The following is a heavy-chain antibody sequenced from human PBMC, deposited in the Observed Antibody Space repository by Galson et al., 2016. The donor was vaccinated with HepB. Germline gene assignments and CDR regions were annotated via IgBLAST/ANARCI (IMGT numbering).Heavy chain of an antibody. J-gene: IGHJ4*02. V-gene: IGHV3-74*01. Sequence: SLRLSCAASGFTFSSYWMNWFRQAPGKGLVWVSRINSDGSSTTYADSVKGGFTISRDNAKNTLYLKMSSLRAEDTALYYCARGHDANSFILDYWGQGTLVTVSS. CDR1: GFTFSSYW. D-gene: IGHD3-3*02. CDR2: INSDGSST. CDR3: ARGHDANSFILDY.